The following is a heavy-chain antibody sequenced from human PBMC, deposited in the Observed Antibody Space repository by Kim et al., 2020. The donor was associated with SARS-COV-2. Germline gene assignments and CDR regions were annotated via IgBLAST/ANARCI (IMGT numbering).Heavy chain of an antibody. CDR1: GFTFSSYG. V-gene: IGHV3-33*01. J-gene: IGHJ4*02. D-gene: IGHD4-17*01. CDR3: ARDTWLHLGDYPLDY. CDR2: IWYDGSNK. Sequence: GGSLRLSCAASGFTFSSYGMHWVRQAPGKGLEWVAVIWYDGSNKYYADSVKGRFTISRDNSKNTLYLQMNSLRAEDTAVYYCARDTWLHLGDYPLDYWGQGTLVTVSS.